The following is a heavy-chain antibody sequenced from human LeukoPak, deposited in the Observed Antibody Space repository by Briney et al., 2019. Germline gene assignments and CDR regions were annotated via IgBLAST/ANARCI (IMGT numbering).Heavy chain of an antibody. V-gene: IGHV1-69*13. Sequence: ASVKASCKASRGTFSSYAISWVRQAPGQGLEWMGGIIPIFGTANYAQKFQGRVTITADESTSTAYMELSSLRSEDTAVYYCARDSDPKTFDPWGQGTLVTVSS. CDR3: ARDSDPKTFDP. J-gene: IGHJ5*02. CDR1: RGTFSSYA. CDR2: IIPIFGTA.